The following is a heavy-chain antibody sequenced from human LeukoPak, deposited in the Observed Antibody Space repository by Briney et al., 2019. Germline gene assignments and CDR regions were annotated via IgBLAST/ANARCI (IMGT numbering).Heavy chain of an antibody. CDR2: IYYSGRT. V-gene: IGHV4-59*12. CDR3: AKDYLGDSTLIQYFDY. J-gene: IGHJ4*02. CDR1: GGSISSYY. Sequence: SETLSLTCTVSGGSISSYYWSWIRQPPGKGLEWIGYIYYSGRTNYNPSLKGRATISVDTSKNQSSLKLSSVSAADTAVYYCAKDYLGDSTLIQYFDYWGQGTLVTVSS. D-gene: IGHD6-13*01.